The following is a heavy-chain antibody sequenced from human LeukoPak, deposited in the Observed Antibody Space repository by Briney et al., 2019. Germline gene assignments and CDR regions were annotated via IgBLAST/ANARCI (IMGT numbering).Heavy chain of an antibody. J-gene: IGHJ4*02. Sequence: ASVKVSCKASGYTFTGYYIHWVRQAPGQGLEWMGRINPNSGGTDYAQKFQGRVTMTRDTSISTAYMELTRLRSDDTAVYYCARDHYYASGSPSFGYWGQGTLVTVSS. D-gene: IGHD3-10*01. CDR2: INPNSGGT. V-gene: IGHV1-2*02. CDR1: GYTFTGYY. CDR3: ARDHYYASGSPSFGY.